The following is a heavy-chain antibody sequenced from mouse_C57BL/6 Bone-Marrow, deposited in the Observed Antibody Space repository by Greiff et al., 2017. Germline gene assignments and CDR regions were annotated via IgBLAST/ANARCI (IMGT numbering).Heavy chain of an antibody. CDR1: GFTFSSYA. CDR3: ARITTVVATNFDY. Sequence: EVQVVESGGGLVKPGGSLKLSCAASGFTFSSYAMSWVRQTPEKRLEWVATISDGGSYTYYPDNVKGRFTISRDNAKNNLYLQMSHLKSEDTAMYYCARITTVVATNFDYWGQGTTLTVSS. J-gene: IGHJ2*01. CDR2: ISDGGSYT. D-gene: IGHD1-1*01. V-gene: IGHV5-4*01.